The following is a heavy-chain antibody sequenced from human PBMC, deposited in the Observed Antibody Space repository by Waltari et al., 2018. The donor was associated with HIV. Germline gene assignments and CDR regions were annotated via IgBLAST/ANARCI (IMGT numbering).Heavy chain of an antibody. CDR1: GGSISSGGYY. CDR3: ARVLYGSGSYYDY. CDR2: IYYSGST. D-gene: IGHD3-10*01. V-gene: IGHV4-31*03. Sequence: PSQTLSLTCTVSGGSISSGGYYWSWIRQYPGKGLEWIGYIYYSGSTYYTPSLKSRVTISIDTSKNQFSLKLSSVTAADTAVYYCARVLYGSGSYYDYWGQGTLVTVSS. J-gene: IGHJ4*02.